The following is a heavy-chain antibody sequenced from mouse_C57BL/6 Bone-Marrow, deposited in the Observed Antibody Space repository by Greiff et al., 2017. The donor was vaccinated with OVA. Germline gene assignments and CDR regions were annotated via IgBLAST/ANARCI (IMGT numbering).Heavy chain of an antibody. D-gene: IGHD1-1*01. V-gene: IGHV1-80*01. CDR1: GYAFSSYW. J-gene: IGHJ3*01. Sequence: VQLQQSGAELVKPGASVKLSCKASGYAFSSYWMNWVKQRPGQGLEWIGQIYPGDGDTNYNGKFKGKATLTADKSSSTAYMQLSSLTSEDSSDCACARVYVYAYWGQGTLVTVSA. CDR2: IYPGDGDT. CDR3: ARVYVYAY.